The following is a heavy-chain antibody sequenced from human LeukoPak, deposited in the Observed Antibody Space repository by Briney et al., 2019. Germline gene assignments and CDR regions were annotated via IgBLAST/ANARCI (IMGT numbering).Heavy chain of an antibody. CDR1: GFTVSSNS. CDR2: IYSDNT. Sequence: GGSLRLSCTVSGFTVSSNSMSWVRQAPGKGLEWVSFIYSDNTHYSDSVKGRFTISRDNSKNTLYLQMNSLRAEDTAVYYCAKGPSTMILASKGYFQHWGQGTLVTVSS. V-gene: IGHV3-53*01. D-gene: IGHD3-22*01. CDR3: AKGPSTMILASKGYFQH. J-gene: IGHJ1*01.